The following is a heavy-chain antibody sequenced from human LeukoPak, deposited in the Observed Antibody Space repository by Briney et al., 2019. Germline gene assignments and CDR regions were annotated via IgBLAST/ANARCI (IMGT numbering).Heavy chain of an antibody. Sequence: SETLSLTCTVSGGSISSSSYYWGWIRQPPGKGLAWIGSIYYSGSTYYNPSLKSRVTISVDTSKNQFSLKLSSVTAADTAVYYCARHRQNGSGSKYYYYYYYMDVWGKGTTVTVSS. CDR1: GGSISSSSYY. J-gene: IGHJ6*03. CDR2: IYYSGST. V-gene: IGHV4-39*01. CDR3: ARHRQNGSGSKYYYYYYYMDV. D-gene: IGHD3-10*01.